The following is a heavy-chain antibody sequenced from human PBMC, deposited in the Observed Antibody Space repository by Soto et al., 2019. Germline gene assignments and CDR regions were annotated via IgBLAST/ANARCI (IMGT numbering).Heavy chain of an antibody. J-gene: IGHJ3*02. D-gene: IGHD5-12*01. Sequence: ASLQVSCQTSFHTFPSDGVSRVRQAPGQGLDWMGWISAYNGDIKYAQKFQGRVTMATDTSTSTAYMELRSLTSDDTAVYYCARDPRAFLATPTLAFDIWGQGKRVTVS. CDR2: ISAYNGDI. V-gene: IGHV1-18*04. CDR1: FHTFPSDG. CDR3: ARDPRAFLATPTLAFDI.